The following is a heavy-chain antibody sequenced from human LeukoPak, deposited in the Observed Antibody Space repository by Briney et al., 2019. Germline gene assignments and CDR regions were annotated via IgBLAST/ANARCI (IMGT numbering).Heavy chain of an antibody. CDR3: AREGDGDYVLLDY. D-gene: IGHD4-17*01. Sequence: PGGSLRLSCAASGFTFSSYWMHWVRQAPGEGLVWVSRINSDGSSTSYADSVKGRFTISRDNAKNTLYLQMNSLRAEDTAVYYCAREGDGDYVLLDYWGQGTLVTVSS. V-gene: IGHV3-74*01. CDR2: INSDGSST. J-gene: IGHJ4*02. CDR1: GFTFSSYW.